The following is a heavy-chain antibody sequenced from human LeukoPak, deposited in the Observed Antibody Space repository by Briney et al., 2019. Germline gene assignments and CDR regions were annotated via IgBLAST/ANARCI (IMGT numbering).Heavy chain of an antibody. CDR3: ARERIAARLNWFDP. D-gene: IGHD6-6*01. CDR1: GGSISSYY. J-gene: IGHJ5*02. V-gene: IGHV4-59*01. CDR2: IYYSGST. Sequence: PSETLSLTCTVSGGSISSYYWSWIRQPPGKGLEWIGYIYYSGSTNHNPSLKSRVTISVDTSKNQFSLKLSSVTAADTAVYYCARERIAARLNWFDPWGQGTLVTVSS.